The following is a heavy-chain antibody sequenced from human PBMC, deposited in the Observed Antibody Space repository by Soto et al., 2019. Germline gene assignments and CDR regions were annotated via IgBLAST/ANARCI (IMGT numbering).Heavy chain of an antibody. V-gene: IGHV4-30-2*01. Sequence: SETLSLTCAVSGGSISSCGYSWSWIRQPPGKGLEWIGYIYHSGSTYYNPSLKSRVTISVDRSKNQFSLKLSSVTAADTAVYYCARVDDEGDWFDPWGQGTLVTVSS. J-gene: IGHJ5*02. CDR3: ARVDDEGDWFDP. CDR2: IYHSGST. CDR1: GGSISSCGYS.